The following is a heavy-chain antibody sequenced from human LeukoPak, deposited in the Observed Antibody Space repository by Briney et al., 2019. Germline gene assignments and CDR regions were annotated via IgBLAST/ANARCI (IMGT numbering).Heavy chain of an antibody. CDR2: ISSSSSYI. V-gene: IGHV3-21*01. J-gene: IGHJ4*02. CDR3: ARDLVVVAAAIRGIDY. D-gene: IGHD2-2*02. CDR1: GLTFSSYS. Sequence: GGSLRLSYAASGLTFSSYSMIWVRQAPGKGLEWVSSISSSSSYIYYADSVKGRFTISRDNAKNSLYLQMNSLRSEDTAVYYCARDLVVVAAAIRGIDYWGQGTLVGDCS.